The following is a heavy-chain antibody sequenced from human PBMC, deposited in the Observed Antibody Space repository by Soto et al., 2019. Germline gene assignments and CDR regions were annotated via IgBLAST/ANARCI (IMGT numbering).Heavy chain of an antibody. CDR1: GCTFSSYA. V-gene: IGHV1-69*13. CDR2: IIPIFGTA. D-gene: IGHD1-26*01. Sequence: SVKVSCKASGCTFSSYAISWVRQAPGQGLEWMGGIIPIFGTANYAQKFQGRVTITADESTSTAYMELSSLRSEDTAVYYCARDSPSSGSYPYYFDYWGQGTLVTVSS. CDR3: ARDSPSSGSYPYYFDY. J-gene: IGHJ4*02.